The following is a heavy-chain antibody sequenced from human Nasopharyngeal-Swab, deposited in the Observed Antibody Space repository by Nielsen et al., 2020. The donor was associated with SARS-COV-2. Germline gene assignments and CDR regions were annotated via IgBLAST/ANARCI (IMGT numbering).Heavy chain of an antibody. CDR2: IKQDGSEK. V-gene: IGHV3-7*03. D-gene: IGHD3-10*01. J-gene: IGHJ6*03. CDR3: ARDFGYGDEIDGAYYYYMDV. Sequence: GESLKISCAASGFTVSSNYMSWVRQAPGKGLEWVANIKQDGSEKYYVDSVKGRFTISRDNAKNSLYLQLTYLRAEDTAVYYCARDFGYGDEIDGAYYYYMDVWGKGTTVTVSS. CDR1: GFTVSSNY.